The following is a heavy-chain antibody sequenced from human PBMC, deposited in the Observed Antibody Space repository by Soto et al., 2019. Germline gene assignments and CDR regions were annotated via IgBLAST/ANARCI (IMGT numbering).Heavy chain of an antibody. V-gene: IGHV4-39*01. CDR3: ASREWFDP. J-gene: IGHJ5*02. CDR1: GCSISSSSYY. D-gene: IGHD1-26*01. Sequence: PSETLSLTCTVSGCSISSSSYYWGWIRQPPGKGLEWIGSIYYSGSTYYNPSLKSRVTISVDTSKNQFSLKLSSVTAADTAVYYCASREWFDPWGQGTLVTVS. CDR2: IYYSGST.